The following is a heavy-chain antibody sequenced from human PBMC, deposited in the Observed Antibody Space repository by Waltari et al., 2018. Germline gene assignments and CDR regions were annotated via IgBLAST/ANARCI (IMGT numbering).Heavy chain of an antibody. V-gene: IGHV4-39*01. D-gene: IGHD6-13*01. CDR1: GGSISSSSYY. J-gene: IGHJ6*03. CDR2: IYYSGST. Sequence: QLQLQESGPGLVKPSETLSLTCTVSGGSISSSSYYWGWIRQPPGKGLEWIGSIYYSGSTYYNPSLKSRVTISVDTSKNQFSLKLSSVTAADTAVYYCARVVEGLLAAAGHYYYYYYMDVWGKGTTVTVSS. CDR3: ARVVEGLLAAAGHYYYYYYMDV.